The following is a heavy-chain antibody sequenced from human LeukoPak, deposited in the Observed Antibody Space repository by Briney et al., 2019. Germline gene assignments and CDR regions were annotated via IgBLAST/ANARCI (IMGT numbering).Heavy chain of an antibody. J-gene: IGHJ6*02. D-gene: IGHD3-22*01. CDR2: INHSGST. Sequence: SESLSLTCAVYGGSFSGYYWSWIRQPPGKGLEWIGEINHSGSTNYNPSLKSRVTISVDTPKNQFSLKLSSVTAADTAVYYCARMRSGYYSYYYGMDVWGQGTTVTVSS. CDR1: GGSFSGYY. V-gene: IGHV4-34*01. CDR3: ARMRSGYYSYYYGMDV.